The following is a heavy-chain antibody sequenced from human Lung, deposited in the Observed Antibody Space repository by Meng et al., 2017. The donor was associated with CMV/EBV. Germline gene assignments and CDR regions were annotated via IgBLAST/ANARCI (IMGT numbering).Heavy chain of an antibody. D-gene: IGHD6-19*01. J-gene: IGHJ4*02. CDR1: GYTFTSSS. Sequence: VQLVRSGSELKKPGDSVKVSCQAAGYTFTSSSMNWGRHAPGQGLEWMGWININTGNPTYAQGFTGRFVFSLDTSVSTAYLQIDSLKADDTAVYYCARGNGWRFDYWGQGTLVTVSS. CDR3: ARGNGWRFDY. CDR2: ININTGNP. V-gene: IGHV7-4-1*01.